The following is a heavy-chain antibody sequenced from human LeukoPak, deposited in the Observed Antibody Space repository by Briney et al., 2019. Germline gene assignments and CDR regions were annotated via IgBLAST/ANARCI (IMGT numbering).Heavy chain of an antibody. J-gene: IGHJ4*02. Sequence: GASVKVSCKASGYTFTNYGITWVRQAPGQGLEWMGWISAYNGNTNYAQKLQGRLTMTTDTFTSTAYMELRSLRSDDTAVYYCARDLAAAGPHPDYWGQGTLVTVSS. D-gene: IGHD6-13*01. CDR2: ISAYNGNT. CDR3: ARDLAAAGPHPDY. V-gene: IGHV1-18*01. CDR1: GYTFTNYG.